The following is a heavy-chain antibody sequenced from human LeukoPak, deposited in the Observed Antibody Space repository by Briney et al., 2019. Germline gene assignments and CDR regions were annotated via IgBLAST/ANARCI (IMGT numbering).Heavy chain of an antibody. CDR3: ARGYQEALGYYFDY. CDR1: GFTFSSYA. Sequence: GGSLRLSCAASGFTFSSYAMHWVRQASGKGLEWVAVISYDGSNKYYADSVKGRFTISRDNSKNTLYLQMNSLRAEDTAVYYCARGYQEALGYYFDYWGQGTLVTVSS. CDR2: ISYDGSNK. D-gene: IGHD1-14*01. J-gene: IGHJ4*02. V-gene: IGHV3-30-3*01.